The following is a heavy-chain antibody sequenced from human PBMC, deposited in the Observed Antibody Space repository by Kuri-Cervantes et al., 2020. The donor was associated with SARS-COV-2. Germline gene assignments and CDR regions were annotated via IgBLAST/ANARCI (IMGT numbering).Heavy chain of an antibody. D-gene: IGHD2-2*01. CDR3: AKGYCSSTSCYPDY. Sequence: GESLKISCAASGFTFSSYAMHWVRQAPGKGLEWVAVISYDGSNKYYADSVKGRFTISRDNSKNTLYLQMNSLRAEDTAVYYCAKGYCSSTSCYPDYWGQGTLVTVSS. CDR2: ISYDGSNK. CDR1: GFTFSSYA. V-gene: IGHV3-30-3*01. J-gene: IGHJ4*02.